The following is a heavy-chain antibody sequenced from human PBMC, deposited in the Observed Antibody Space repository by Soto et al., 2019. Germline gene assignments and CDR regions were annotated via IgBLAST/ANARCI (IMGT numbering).Heavy chain of an antibody. CDR3: ARLRKNYDRSGYYYFDY. Sequence: SSVKVSCKASGGTFSSYAISWVRQAPGQGLEWMGGIIPIFGTANYAQKFQGRVTITADESTSTAYMELSSLRSEDTAVYYCARLRKNYDRSGYYYFDYWGQGTLVTVS. V-gene: IGHV1-69*13. D-gene: IGHD3-22*01. CDR1: GGTFSSYA. CDR2: IIPIFGTA. J-gene: IGHJ4*02.